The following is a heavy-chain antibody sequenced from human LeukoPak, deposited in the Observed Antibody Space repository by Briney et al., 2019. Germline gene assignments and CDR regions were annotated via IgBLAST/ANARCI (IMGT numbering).Heavy chain of an antibody. V-gene: IGHV3-23*01. CDR3: AKGLYSSGRGYMDV. J-gene: IGHJ6*03. CDR1: GFTFSSYE. Sequence: GGSLRLSCAASGFTFSSYEMNWVRQAPGKGLEWVSGISNSGGSAYFADSVKGRFTISRDNSRNTLYLQMNSLRAEDTAVYYCAKGLYSSGRGYMDVWGKGTTVTISS. CDR2: ISNSGGSA. D-gene: IGHD6-19*01.